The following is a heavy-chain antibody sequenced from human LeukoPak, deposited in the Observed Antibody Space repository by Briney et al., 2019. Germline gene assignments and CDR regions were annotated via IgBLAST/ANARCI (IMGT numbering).Heavy chain of an antibody. V-gene: IGHV3-23*01. CDR3: AKVRTPDGGIYCSSTSCYPFDY. Sequence: GGSLRLSCAASGFTFSSYAMSWVRQAPGKGLEWVSAISGSGGSTYYADSVKGRFTISRDNSKNTLYLQMNSLRAEDTAVYYCAKVRTPDGGIYCSSTSCYPFDYWGQGTLVTVSS. CDR1: GFTFSSYA. J-gene: IGHJ4*02. D-gene: IGHD2-2*01. CDR2: ISGSGGST.